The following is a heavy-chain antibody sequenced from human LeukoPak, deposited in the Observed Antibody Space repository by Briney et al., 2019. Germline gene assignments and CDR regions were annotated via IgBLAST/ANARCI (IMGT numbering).Heavy chain of an antibody. J-gene: IGHJ4*02. CDR1: GFNFDDYA. Sequence: GRSLRLSCAASGFNFDDYAMHWVRQAPGKGLAGVSSISWNSGSIDYADSVKGRFTISRDNAKNSLYLQMNSLRTEDTALYYCVKSPSDLLTGYPFVYWGQGTLVTVSS. V-gene: IGHV3-9*01. CDR3: VKSPSDLLTGYPFVY. D-gene: IGHD3-9*01. CDR2: ISWNSGSI.